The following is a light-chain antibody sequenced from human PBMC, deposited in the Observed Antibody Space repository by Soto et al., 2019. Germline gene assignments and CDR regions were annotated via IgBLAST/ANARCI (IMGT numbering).Light chain of an antibody. J-gene: IGKJ4*01. Sequence: DIVMTQSPDSLAVSLGERATINCKSSQSVLYSSNNKNYLAWYQQKPGQPPKRRIYWASTRQFGVPDRFSGSGSGTDFTLIISSLQAADVGIYSCQQYYSPPVTFGGGTKVEIK. CDR1: QSVLYSSNNKNY. V-gene: IGKV4-1*01. CDR3: QQYYSPPVT. CDR2: WAS.